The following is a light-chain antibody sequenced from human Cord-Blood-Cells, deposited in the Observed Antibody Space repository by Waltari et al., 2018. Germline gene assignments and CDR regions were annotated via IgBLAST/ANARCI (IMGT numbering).Light chain of an antibody. Sequence: QSALTQPASVSGSPGQSLTISCTGTSSDVGSSNLVSWYQQHPGKAPKLMIYEGSKRPSGVSNRFSGSKSGNTASLTISGLQAEDEADYYCCSYAGSSTYWVFGGGTKLTVL. CDR2: EGS. CDR1: SSDVGSSNL. CDR3: CSYAGSSTYWV. V-gene: IGLV2-23*01. J-gene: IGLJ3*02.